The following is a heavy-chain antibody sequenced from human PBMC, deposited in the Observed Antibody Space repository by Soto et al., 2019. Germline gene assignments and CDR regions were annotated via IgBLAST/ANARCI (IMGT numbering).Heavy chain of an antibody. CDR2: TSGSGGSR. J-gene: IGHJ4*02. Sequence: EVQLLESGGGLVQPGGSLRLSCAASGFTFSSYAMSWVRQAPGKGLEWVSATSGSGGSRYHADSVKGRFTISRDNSKDTLYLQMNSLRAEDTALYYCALRAGPSVVSWELYFDYWGQGALVTVSS. CDR3: ALRAGPSVVSWELYFDY. V-gene: IGHV3-23*01. CDR1: GFTFSSYA. D-gene: IGHD1-26*01.